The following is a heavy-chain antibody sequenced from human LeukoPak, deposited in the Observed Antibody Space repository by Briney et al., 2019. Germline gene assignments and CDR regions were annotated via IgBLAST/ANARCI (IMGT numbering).Heavy chain of an antibody. V-gene: IGHV3-23*01. D-gene: IGHD5-18*01. CDR3: GKTTVGYSSGQKPAWPVDY. J-gene: IGHJ4*02. CDR2: IFGSGGSP. CDR1: GFTFGSHA. Sequence: PGGSLRLSCEASGFTFGSHAMYWVRQAPGEGLEWVAGIFGSGGSPHYADSVKGRFTISRDNSQNTVYLQINGLRAEDTAVYYCGKTTVGYSSGQKPAWPVDYWGQGTLVTVSS.